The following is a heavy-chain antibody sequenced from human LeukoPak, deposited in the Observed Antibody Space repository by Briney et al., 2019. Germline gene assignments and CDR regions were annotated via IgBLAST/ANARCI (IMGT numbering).Heavy chain of an antibody. CDR3: ARPSGSYYYDAFDI. D-gene: IGHD1-26*01. V-gene: IGHV3-74*01. CDR1: GFSFSGYW. CDR2: INSDGSST. J-gene: IGHJ3*02. Sequence: GGSLRLSCAASGFSFSGYWIHWVRQAPGRGLVWVSLINSDGSSTSYADSVKGRFTISRDNAKKTLYLQMNSLRADDTAVYYCARPSGSYYYDAFDIWGHGTMVTVSS.